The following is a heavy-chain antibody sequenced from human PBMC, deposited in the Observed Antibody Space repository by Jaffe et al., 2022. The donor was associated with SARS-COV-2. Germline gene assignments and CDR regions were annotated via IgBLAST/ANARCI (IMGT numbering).Heavy chain of an antibody. CDR3: AKDLGGGPMGDSSSWIDAFDI. V-gene: IGHV3-9*01. CDR2: ISWDSGSI. CDR1: GFTFDDYA. D-gene: IGHD6-13*01. Sequence: EMQLVESGGGLVQPGRSLRLSCAASGFTFDDYAMHWVRQAPGKGLEWVSGISWDSGSIGYADSVKGRFTISRDNAKDSLYLQMNSLGAEDTALYFCAKDLGGGPMGDSSSWIDAFDIWGQGTMVTVSS. J-gene: IGHJ3*02.